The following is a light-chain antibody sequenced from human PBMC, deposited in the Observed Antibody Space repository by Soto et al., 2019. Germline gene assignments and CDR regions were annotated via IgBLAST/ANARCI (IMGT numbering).Light chain of an antibody. J-gene: IGKJ1*01. V-gene: IGKV2D-29*01. CDR3: LQTRQLPPT. CDR2: QVS. CDR1: QSLLHSNGQSS. Sequence: DIVMTQTPPSLSVTSGQPASISCKSSQSLLHSNGQSSLNWYVQRPGQPPQLLIYQVSNRFSGVPDRFSGSGSGTDFTLKISRVEAGDVGVYYCLQTRQLPPTFGQGTKVEI.